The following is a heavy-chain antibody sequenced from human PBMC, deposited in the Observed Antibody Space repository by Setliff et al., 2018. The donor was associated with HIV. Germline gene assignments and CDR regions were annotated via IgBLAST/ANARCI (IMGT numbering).Heavy chain of an antibody. D-gene: IGHD6-13*01. V-gene: IGHV1-69*13. CDR1: GGTFSSYA. CDR2: IIPIFGTA. CDR3: ARKGSSSRSQEYYDF. Sequence: ASVKVSCKASGGTFSSYAISWVRQAPGQGLEWMGGIIPIFGTANYAQKIQGRVTITADESTSTAYMELSSLRSEDTAVYYCARKGSSSRSQEYYDFWGQGTLVTVSS. J-gene: IGHJ4*02.